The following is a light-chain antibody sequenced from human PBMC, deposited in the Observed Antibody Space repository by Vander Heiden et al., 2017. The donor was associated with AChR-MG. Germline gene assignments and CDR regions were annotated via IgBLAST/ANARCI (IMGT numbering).Light chain of an antibody. J-gene: IGLJ2*01. V-gene: IGLV1-44*01. CDR3: ATWDDSLNGAVV. CDR1: SSNVGRNT. CDR2: GKN. Sequence: QSVVTQPASVSGTPGQRVTIPCSGSSSNVGRNTVNWYRQVQGPPPKLLIFGKNQRPSGVPDRFSASKSGATASLAISGLQSEDEADYYCATWDDSLNGAVVFGGGTKLTVL.